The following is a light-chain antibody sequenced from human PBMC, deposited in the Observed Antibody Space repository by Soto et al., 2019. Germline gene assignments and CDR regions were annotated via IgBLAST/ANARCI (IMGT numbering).Light chain of an antibody. CDR1: QSISSY. Sequence: DIQMTQSPSSLPASVGDRVTITCRASQSISSYLNWYQQKPGRAPKLMIYAASSLQSGVPSRFSGSGSGTDFILTISSLQPEDFETYYCQQSYSTPRDFGQGTRLEIK. CDR3: QQSYSTPRD. J-gene: IGKJ5*01. CDR2: AAS. V-gene: IGKV1-39*01.